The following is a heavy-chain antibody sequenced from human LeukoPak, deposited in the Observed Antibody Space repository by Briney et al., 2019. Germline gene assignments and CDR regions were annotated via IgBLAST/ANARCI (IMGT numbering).Heavy chain of an antibody. CDR3: ARGTQAIGSGWYYFDY. J-gene: IGHJ4*02. CDR2: ISAYNGNT. V-gene: IGHV1-18*04. CDR1: GYTFTSYG. Sequence: ASVNVSCKASGYTFTSYGISWVRQAPGQGLEWMGWISAYNGNTNYAQKLQGRVTMTTDTSTSTAYMELRSLRSDDTAVYYCARGTQAIGSGWYYFDYWGQGTLVTVSS. D-gene: IGHD6-19*01.